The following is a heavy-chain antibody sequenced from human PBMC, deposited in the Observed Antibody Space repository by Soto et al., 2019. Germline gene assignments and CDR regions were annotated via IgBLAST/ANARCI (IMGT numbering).Heavy chain of an antibody. CDR2: ISYDGSNK. D-gene: IGHD1-20*01. CDR1: GFTFSSYA. V-gene: IGHV3-30*04. CDR3: ARTHRELTGPFDY. Sequence: GGSLRLSCAASGFTFSSYAMHWVRQAPGKGLEWVAVISYDGSNKYYADSVKGRFTISRDNSKNTLYLQMNSLRAEDTAVYYCARTHRELTGPFDYWGQGTLVTVSS. J-gene: IGHJ4*02.